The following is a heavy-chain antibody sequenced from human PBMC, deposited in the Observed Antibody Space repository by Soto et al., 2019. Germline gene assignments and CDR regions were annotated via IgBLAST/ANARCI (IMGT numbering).Heavy chain of an antibody. J-gene: IGHJ4*02. CDR1: GYTFTGYY. D-gene: IGHD5-12*01. CDR2: INPNSGGT. CDR3: AREPLRDGYNPYYFDY. V-gene: IGHV1-2*02. Sequence: ASVKVSCKASGYTFTGYYMHWVRQAPGQGLEWMGWINPNSGGTNYAQKFQGRVTMTRDTSISTAYMELSRLRSDDTAVYYCAREPLRDGYNPYYFDYWGQGTMVTVS.